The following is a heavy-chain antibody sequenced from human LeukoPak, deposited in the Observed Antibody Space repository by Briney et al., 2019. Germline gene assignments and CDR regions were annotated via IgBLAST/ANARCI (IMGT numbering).Heavy chain of an antibody. CDR1: GFTFSDYY. V-gene: IGHV3-11*03. Sequence: GGSLRLSCAASGFTFSDYYMSWIRQAPGKGLEWVSYISSSSSYTNYADSVKGRFTISRDNAKNSLYLQMNGLRAEDTAVYYCARYYGSGSHNWFDPWGQGTLVTVSS. D-gene: IGHD3-10*01. CDR3: ARYYGSGSHNWFDP. J-gene: IGHJ5*02. CDR2: ISSSSSYT.